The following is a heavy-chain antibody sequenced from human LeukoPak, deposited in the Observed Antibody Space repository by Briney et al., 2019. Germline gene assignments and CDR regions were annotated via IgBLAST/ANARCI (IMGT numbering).Heavy chain of an antibody. J-gene: IGHJ4*02. CDR2: ISSSSSYI. D-gene: IGHD6-19*01. CDR1: GFTFSSYS. CDR3: ARVQQWLVLDY. V-gene: IGHV3-21*01. Sequence: GGSLRLSCAASGFTFSSYSMNWVRQAPGKGLEWVSSISSSSSYIYYADSVKDRFTISRDNAKNSLYLQMNSLRAEDTAVYYCARVQQWLVLDYWGQGTLVTVSS.